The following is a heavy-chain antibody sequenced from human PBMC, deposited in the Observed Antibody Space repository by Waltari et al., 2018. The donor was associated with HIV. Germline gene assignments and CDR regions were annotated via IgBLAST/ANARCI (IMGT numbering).Heavy chain of an antibody. CDR1: GSSFSSYD. CDR3: ARGPQDDPKYYFDY. D-gene: IGHD1-1*01. V-gene: IGHV1-8*01. Sequence: QVQLVKSGADLTKPGASVKDSCTASGSSFSSYDIHCVRQTSGQALEGLGWMNPNRGNTGDAQRFQGRVSMTRTTSISTAYMELSSLRSEDTAVYFCARGPQDDPKYYFDYWGQGTLVTVSS. J-gene: IGHJ4*02. CDR2: MNPNRGNT.